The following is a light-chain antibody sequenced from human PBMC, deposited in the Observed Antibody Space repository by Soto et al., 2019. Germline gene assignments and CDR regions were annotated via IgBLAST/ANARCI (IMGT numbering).Light chain of an antibody. V-gene: IGKV1-5*03. CDR3: QQYNNYSET. CDR1: QGISSS. J-gene: IGKJ1*01. Sequence: IQVPQAPSNLSAYVAARVTLTCRASQGISSSLGWYQQKPGKAPKLLIYTASSLESGVPSRFSGSGSGTDFTLTISSLQPDDFATYYCQQYNNYSETFGQGTKV. CDR2: TAS.